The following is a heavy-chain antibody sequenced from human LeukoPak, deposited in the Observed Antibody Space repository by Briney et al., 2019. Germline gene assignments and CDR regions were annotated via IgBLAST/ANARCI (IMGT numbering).Heavy chain of an antibody. J-gene: IGHJ4*02. CDR2: IKGDGSST. D-gene: IGHD3-10*01. V-gene: IGHV3-74*01. Sequence: GGSLRLSCAASGFTFNDYWMHWVRQAPGKGLVWVSRIKGDGSSTTYADSVKGRLTISRDNAKNTLYLQMNSLRAEDTAVYYCARDLSYSLEYWGQGTLVTVSS. CDR1: GFTFNDYW. CDR3: ARDLSYSLEY.